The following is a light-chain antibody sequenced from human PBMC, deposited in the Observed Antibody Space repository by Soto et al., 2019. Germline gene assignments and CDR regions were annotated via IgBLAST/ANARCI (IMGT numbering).Light chain of an antibody. CDR1: QSVSSN. V-gene: IGKV3-15*01. CDR3: QQYNNWPRT. J-gene: IGKJ1*01. Sequence: EIVMTQSPATLSVSPGERATLSCRASQSVSSNLAWYQQKRGQAPRLLMYGASTRATAIPARFSGSGSGTEFTLTISSLQSEDFAVYYCQQYNNWPRTFGQGTKV. CDR2: GAS.